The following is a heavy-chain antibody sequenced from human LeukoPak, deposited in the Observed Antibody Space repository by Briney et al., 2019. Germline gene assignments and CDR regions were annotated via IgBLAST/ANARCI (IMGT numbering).Heavy chain of an antibody. CDR1: GGSIISYY. J-gene: IGHJ5*02. V-gene: IGHV4-4*07. CDR2: IYTSGST. Sequence: NPSETLSLTCTVSGGSIISYYWSWIRRPAGKGLEWIGRIYTSGSTNYNPSLRSRVTMSVDTSKNQFSLNLSSVTAADTAVYYCARDNNVWGSYRKFDPWGQGTLVTVST. CDR3: ARDNNVWGSYRKFDP. D-gene: IGHD3-16*02.